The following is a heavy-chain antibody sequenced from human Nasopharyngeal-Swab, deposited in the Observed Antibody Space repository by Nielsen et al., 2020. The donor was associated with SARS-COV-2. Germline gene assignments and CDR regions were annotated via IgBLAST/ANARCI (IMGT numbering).Heavy chain of an antibody. CDR1: GFTFSSYG. Sequence: GGSLRLSCAASGFTFSSYGMHWVRQAPGKGLEWVAVISYDGSNKYYADSVKGRFTISRDNSKNTLYLQMNSLRAEDTAVYYCAKGPGVLWFGELFSYGMDVWGQGTTVTVSS. CDR3: AKGPGVLWFGELFSYGMDV. J-gene: IGHJ6*02. V-gene: IGHV3-30*18. CDR2: ISYDGSNK. D-gene: IGHD3-10*01.